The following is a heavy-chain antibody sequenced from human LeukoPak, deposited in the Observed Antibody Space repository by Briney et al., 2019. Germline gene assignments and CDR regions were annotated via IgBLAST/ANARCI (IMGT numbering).Heavy chain of an antibody. CDR1: GGSISSSSYY. V-gene: IGHV4-39*01. CDR3: ARTGPGTKQQNFDY. Sequence: MASETLSLTCTVSGGSISSSSYYWGWIRQPPGKWLEWIGSIYYSGSTYYNPSLKSRVTISVDTSKNQFSLKLSSVTAADTAVYYCARTGPGTKQQNFDYWGQGTLVTVSS. CDR2: IYYSGST. J-gene: IGHJ4*02. D-gene: IGHD1-14*01.